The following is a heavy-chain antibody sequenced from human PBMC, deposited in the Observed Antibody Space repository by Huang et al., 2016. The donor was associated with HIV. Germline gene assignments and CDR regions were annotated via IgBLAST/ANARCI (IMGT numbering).Heavy chain of an antibody. CDR1: GGSFRNFA. V-gene: IGHV1-69*01. Sequence: QVQLVQSGAEVKKPGSSVKVSCKASGGSFRNFAVGWVRQAPGQGLEWRGWIIPNLGTANYAQKFQGRVTIIADESTSTAYMELSSLRSEDTAVYYCATVDYYDTSGPQRGYFDNWGQGTLVTVSS. D-gene: IGHD3-22*01. CDR3: ATVDYYDTSGPQRGYFDN. CDR2: IIPNLGTA. J-gene: IGHJ4*02.